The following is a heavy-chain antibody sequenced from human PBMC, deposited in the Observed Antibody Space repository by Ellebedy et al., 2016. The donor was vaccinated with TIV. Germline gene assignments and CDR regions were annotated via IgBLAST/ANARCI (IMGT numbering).Heavy chain of an antibody. CDR1: GFTFSNYA. D-gene: IGHD5-24*01. CDR3: AKVFLGSNYNWFDP. V-gene: IGHV3-23*01. CDR2: ISGSAGFT. J-gene: IGHJ5*02. Sequence: GESLKISCAASGFTFSNYAMSWVRQAPGKGLEWVSTISGSAGFTYYADSVKGRVTISRDNFKNTLYLQLNSLRAEDTAVYYCAKVFLGSNYNWFDPWGQGTLVTVSS.